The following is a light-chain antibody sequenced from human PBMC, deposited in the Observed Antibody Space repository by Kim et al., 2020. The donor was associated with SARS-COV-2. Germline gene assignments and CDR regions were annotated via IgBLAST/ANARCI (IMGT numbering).Light chain of an antibody. CDR3: QQRSSWPST. CDR1: QSVSSY. V-gene: IGKV3-11*01. J-gene: IGKJ2*02. CDR2: DAS. Sequence: EIVLTQSPATLSLSPGERATLSCRASQSVSSYLAWYHQKPGQAPRLLIYDASTRATGIPARFSGSGSGTDFTLTISSLEPEDFAVYYCQQRSSWPSTFGQGTKLEI.